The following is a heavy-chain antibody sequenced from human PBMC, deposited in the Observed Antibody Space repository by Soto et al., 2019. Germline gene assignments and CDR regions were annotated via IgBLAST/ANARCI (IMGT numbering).Heavy chain of an antibody. CDR3: ASVRYDFYSGYLVRGMDV. Sequence: SETLSLTCAVSGVSLSSDYWWGWVRQSPGKGLEWIGEIYHTGTLNYNPSFQRRLTISLDQSTNQFSLNLESVTAADTALYYCASVRYDFYSGYLVRGMDVWGPGNPVTVSS. J-gene: IGHJ6*02. D-gene: IGHD3-3*01. V-gene: IGHV4-4*02. CDR2: IYHTGTL. CDR1: GVSLSSDYW.